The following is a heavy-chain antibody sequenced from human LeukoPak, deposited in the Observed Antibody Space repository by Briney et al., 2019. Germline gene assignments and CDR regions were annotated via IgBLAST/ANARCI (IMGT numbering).Heavy chain of an antibody. CDR2: VSSSGSTI. CDR1: GFTFSNFE. D-gene: IGHD2-21*02. Sequence: SGGSLRLSCAASGFTFSNFEMNWVRQAPGKGLDWISYVSSSGSTIHYADSVKGRFTISRDNAKNSLYLQMNSLRAEDTAVYYCARESGATYCGGGCYFGFDYWGQGTVVTVSS. V-gene: IGHV3-48*03. J-gene: IGHJ4*02. CDR3: ARESGATYCGGGCYFGFDY.